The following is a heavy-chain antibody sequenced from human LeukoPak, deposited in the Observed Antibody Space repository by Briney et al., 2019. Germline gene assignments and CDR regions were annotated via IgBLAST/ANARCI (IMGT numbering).Heavy chain of an antibody. D-gene: IGHD3-10*01. Sequence: GRSLRLSCAASGFTFSSYAMHWVRQAPGKGLEWVAVISYDGSNKYYADSVKGRFTISRDNSKNTLYLQMNSLRAEDTAVYYCAKAGIVGYFDYWGQGTLVTVSS. J-gene: IGHJ4*02. CDR2: ISYDGSNK. CDR3: AKAGIVGYFDY. V-gene: IGHV3-30*04. CDR1: GFTFSSYA.